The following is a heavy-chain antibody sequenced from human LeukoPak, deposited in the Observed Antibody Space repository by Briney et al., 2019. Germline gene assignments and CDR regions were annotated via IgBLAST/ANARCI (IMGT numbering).Heavy chain of an antibody. CDR3: AAGPAGNGHLSSY. J-gene: IGHJ4*02. D-gene: IGHD1-1*01. V-gene: IGHV3-74*01. CDR2: INGDGNRL. CDR1: GFTFSNYW. Sequence: QPGGSLRLSCAASGFTFSNYWLHWVRQVPGKGLMWVSRINGDGNRLNYADSVKGRFTISRDNAKNTLYLQMNSLRAEDSAVYYCAAGPAGNGHLSSYWGQGTRVTVSS.